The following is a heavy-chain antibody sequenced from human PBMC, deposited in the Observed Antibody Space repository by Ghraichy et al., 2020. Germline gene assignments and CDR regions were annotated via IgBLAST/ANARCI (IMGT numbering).Heavy chain of an antibody. J-gene: IGHJ3*01. CDR1: GGSISSGNYY. CDR2: ISYSGST. V-gene: IGHV4-39*02. Sequence: SQTLSLTCNVSGGSISSGNYYWAWIRQSPEKGLEWIGSISYSGSTYYNPSLKSRVTISEDTSNNHFSLKLTSVTAADTALYYCARPWSYYSGFDVWGPGTLVTVSS. D-gene: IGHD1-26*01. CDR3: ARPWSYYSGFDV.